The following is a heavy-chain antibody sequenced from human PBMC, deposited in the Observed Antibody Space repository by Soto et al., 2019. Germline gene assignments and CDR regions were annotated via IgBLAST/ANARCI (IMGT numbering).Heavy chain of an antibody. CDR1: GFTVSSNY. CDR2: IYSGGST. Sequence: GGSLRLSCAASGFTVSSNYMSWVRQAPGKGLEWVSVIYSGGSTYYADSVKGRFTISRDNSKNTLYLQMNSLRAEDTAVYYCARQDGYGDYDYFDYWGQGTLVTVSS. D-gene: IGHD4-17*01. V-gene: IGHV3-66*04. CDR3: ARQDGYGDYDYFDY. J-gene: IGHJ4*02.